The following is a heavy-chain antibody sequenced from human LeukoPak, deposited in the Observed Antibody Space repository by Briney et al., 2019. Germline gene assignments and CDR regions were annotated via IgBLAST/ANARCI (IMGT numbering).Heavy chain of an antibody. D-gene: IGHD5-24*01. Sequence: PGGSLRLSCAASGFPFNTYVMSWVRQAPGKGLEWVSVIYSGGSTYYADSVKGRFTISRDDSKNTLYLQMNSLRAEDTAVYYCASRDGYNYNWGQGTLVIVSS. V-gene: IGHV3-53*01. CDR1: GFPFNTYV. CDR2: IYSGGST. J-gene: IGHJ4*02. CDR3: ASRDGYNYN.